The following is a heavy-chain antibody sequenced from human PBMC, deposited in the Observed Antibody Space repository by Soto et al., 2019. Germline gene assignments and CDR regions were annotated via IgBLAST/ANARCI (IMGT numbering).Heavy chain of an antibody. Sequence: EVQLVESGGGLVQPGGSLRLSCAASGFTVSSNYMSWVRQAPGKGLEWVSVIYSGGSTYYADSVKGRFTISRDNSKNTLNLQMTSWRAEDTAVNYCAREILARTRINDYGDTKFLAFDTWGQGTRSPSLQ. CDR1: GFTVSSNY. CDR2: IYSGGST. CDR3: AREILARTRINDYGDTKFLAFDT. D-gene: IGHD4-17*01. J-gene: IGHJ3*02. V-gene: IGHV3-66*01.